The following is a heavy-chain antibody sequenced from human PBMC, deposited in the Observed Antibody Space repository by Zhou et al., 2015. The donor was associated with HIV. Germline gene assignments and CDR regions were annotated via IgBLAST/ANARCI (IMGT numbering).Heavy chain of an antibody. CDR1: GGTFSSYA. CDR3: ARAGLIVPAAMGDHHWFDP. J-gene: IGHJ5*02. V-gene: IGHV1-69*12. Sequence: QVQLVQSGAEVKKPGSSVKVSCKASGGTFSSYAISWVRQAPGQGLEWMGGIIPIFGTANYAQKFQGRVTITADESTSTAYMELSSLRSEDTAVYYCARAGLIVPAAMGDHHWFDPWGQGTLVTVSS. D-gene: IGHD2-2*01. CDR2: IIPIFGTA.